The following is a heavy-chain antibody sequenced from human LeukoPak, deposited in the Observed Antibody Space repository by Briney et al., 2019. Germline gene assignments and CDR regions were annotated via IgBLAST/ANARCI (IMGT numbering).Heavy chain of an antibody. D-gene: IGHD3-10*01. Sequence: ASVKVSCKASVCTFTSYDINWVRQATGQGLGWMGWMNPNSGKTGYAQKFQGRVTMTRNTSISTAYMEPSSLRSEDTAVYYCARGLRYGSGSLVANYWGQGTLVTVSS. J-gene: IGHJ4*02. CDR3: ARGLRYGSGSLVANY. CDR1: VCTFTSYD. V-gene: IGHV1-8*01. CDR2: MNPNSGKT.